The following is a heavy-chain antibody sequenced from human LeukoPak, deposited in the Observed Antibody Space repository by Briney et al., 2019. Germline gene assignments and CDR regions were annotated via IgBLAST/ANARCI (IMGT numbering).Heavy chain of an antibody. CDR1: GVTFSSYS. Sequence: GGSLRLSCAASGVTFSSYSMNWVRQAPGEGLEWVSSISSSSSYIYYADSVKGRFTISRDNAKNSLYLQMNSLRAEDTAVYYCARVRYSGYDYPSGMDVWGQGTTVTVSS. CDR2: ISSSSSYI. CDR3: ARVRYSGYDYPSGMDV. V-gene: IGHV3-21*01. J-gene: IGHJ6*02. D-gene: IGHD5-12*01.